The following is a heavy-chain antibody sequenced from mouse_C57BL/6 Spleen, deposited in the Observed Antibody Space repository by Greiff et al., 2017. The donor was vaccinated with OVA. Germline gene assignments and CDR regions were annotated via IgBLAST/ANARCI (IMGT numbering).Heavy chain of an antibody. Sequence: ESGPGLVKPSQSLSLTCSVTGYSITSGYYWNWIRQFPGNKLEWMGYISYDGSNNYNPSLKNRISITRDTSKNQFFLKLNSVTTEDTATYYCARGDYGCSYYYWYFDVWGTGTTVTVSS. D-gene: IGHD1-1*01. CDR2: ISYDGSN. CDR1: GYSITSGYY. V-gene: IGHV3-6*01. J-gene: IGHJ1*03. CDR3: ARGDYGCSYYYWYFDV.